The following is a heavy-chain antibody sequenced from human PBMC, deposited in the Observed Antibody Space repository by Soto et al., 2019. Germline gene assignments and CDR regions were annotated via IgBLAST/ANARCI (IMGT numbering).Heavy chain of an antibody. D-gene: IGHD6-13*01. V-gene: IGHV4-59*01. Sequence: PSETLSLTCTVSGGSISSYYWSWIRQPPGKGLEWIGYIYYSGSTNYNPSLKSRVTISVDTSKNQFSLKLSSVTAADTAVYYCARDRRDRQHDNWFDPSGQGTLVTVSS. CDR1: GGSISSYY. CDR3: ARDRRDRQHDNWFDP. CDR2: IYYSGST. J-gene: IGHJ5*02.